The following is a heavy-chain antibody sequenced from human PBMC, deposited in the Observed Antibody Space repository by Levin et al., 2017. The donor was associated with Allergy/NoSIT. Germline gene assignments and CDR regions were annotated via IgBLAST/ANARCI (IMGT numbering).Heavy chain of an antibody. CDR1: GFTFSSYA. CDR2: ISGSGGST. J-gene: IGHJ6*02. Sequence: ETLSLTCAASGFTFSSYAMSWVRQAPGKGLEWVSAISGSGGSTYYADSVKGRFTISRDNSKNTLYLQMNSLRAEDTAVYYCAKADGDYVGYYYYGMDGWGQGTTVTVSS. D-gene: IGHD4-17*01. CDR3: AKADGDYVGYYYYGMDG. V-gene: IGHV3-23*01.